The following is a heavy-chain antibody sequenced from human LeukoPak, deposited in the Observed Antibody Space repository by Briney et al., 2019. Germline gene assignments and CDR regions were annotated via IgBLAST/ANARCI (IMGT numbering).Heavy chain of an antibody. CDR2: INHSGST. V-gene: IGHV4-34*01. CDR1: GGSFSGYY. CDR3: ARAGLLWFGNAPYYFDY. J-gene: IGHJ4*02. D-gene: IGHD3-10*01. Sequence: SETLSLTCAVYGGSFSGYYWSWIRQPPGKGLEWIGEINHSGSTNYNPSLKSRVTISVDTSKNQFSLKLSSVTAADTAVYYCARAGLLWFGNAPYYFDYWGQGTLVTVSS.